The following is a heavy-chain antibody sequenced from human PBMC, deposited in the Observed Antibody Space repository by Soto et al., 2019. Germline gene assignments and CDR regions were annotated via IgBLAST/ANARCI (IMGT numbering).Heavy chain of an antibody. CDR3: VRQGVDDNSGYYHLDY. Sequence: SETLSLTCAVSGGSISSGYFYWGSVRQPPGKGLEWIGSIYYTGNTYYNPPLKSRVIISVDTSNNQFSLTLNSVIDADTAVYYCVRQGVDDNSGYYHLDYWGRGTLVTVS. CDR2: IYYTGNT. D-gene: IGHD3-22*01. CDR1: GGSISSGYFY. J-gene: IGHJ4*02. V-gene: IGHV4-39*01.